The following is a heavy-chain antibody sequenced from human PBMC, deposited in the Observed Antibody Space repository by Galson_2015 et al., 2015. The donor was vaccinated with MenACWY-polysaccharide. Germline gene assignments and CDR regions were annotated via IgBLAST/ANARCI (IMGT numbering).Heavy chain of an antibody. D-gene: IGHD6-13*01. V-gene: IGHV3-33*01. J-gene: IGHJ3*02. CDR3: AREGSRIVFHAFDT. CDR2: IQYDGTDK. CDR1: GLRFSGSG. Sequence: SLRLSCAASGLRFSGSGMHWVRQAPGKGLEWVAVIQYDGTDKVNADSVKGRFTISRENSRTTLNLEMNSPRAEDTAVYYCAREGSRIVFHAFDTWGQATMVTVSS.